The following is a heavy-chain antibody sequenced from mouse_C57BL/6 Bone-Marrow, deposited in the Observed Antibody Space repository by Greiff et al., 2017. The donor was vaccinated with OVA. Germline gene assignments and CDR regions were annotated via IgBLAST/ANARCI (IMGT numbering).Heavy chain of an antibody. V-gene: IGHV1-55*01. CDR1: GYTFTSYW. Sequence: QVQLQQPGAELVKPGASVKMSCKASGYTFTSYWITWVKQRPGQGLEWIGDIYPGSGSTNYNEKFKSKATLTVDTSSSTAYMQLSSLTSEDSAVYYGEREEADDGYHWYFDVWGTGTTVTVSS. CDR3: EREEADDGYHWYFDV. J-gene: IGHJ1*03. CDR2: IYPGSGST. D-gene: IGHD2-3*01.